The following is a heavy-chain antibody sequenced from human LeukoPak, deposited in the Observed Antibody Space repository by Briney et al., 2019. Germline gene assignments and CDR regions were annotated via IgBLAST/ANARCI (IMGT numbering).Heavy chain of an antibody. CDR1: GFTSSDYW. D-gene: IGHD5-12*01. CDR2: IYSGGST. Sequence: GGSLRLSSAVSGFTSSDYWMTWVRQAPGKGLEWGSLIYSGGSTYYADSVKGRFTISRDNSKNTLYLQMNSLRAEDTAVYYCASGPSGYHNTGGQGTLVTVSS. V-gene: IGHV3-66*01. J-gene: IGHJ4*02. CDR3: ASGPSGYHNT.